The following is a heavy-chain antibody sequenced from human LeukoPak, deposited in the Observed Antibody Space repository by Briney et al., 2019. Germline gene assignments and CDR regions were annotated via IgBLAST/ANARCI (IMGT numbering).Heavy chain of an antibody. Sequence: GGSLRLSCAASGFTFSSYAMSWVRQAPGKGLEGVSAISGSGGSTYYADSVKGRFTISRDNSKNTLYLQMDSLRAEDTAVYYCASVVASAGSYHLYLSYFDYWGQGTLVTVSS. V-gene: IGHV3-23*01. D-gene: IGHD3-10*01. CDR2: ISGSGGST. CDR3: ASVVASAGSYHLYLSYFDY. J-gene: IGHJ4*02. CDR1: GFTFSSYA.